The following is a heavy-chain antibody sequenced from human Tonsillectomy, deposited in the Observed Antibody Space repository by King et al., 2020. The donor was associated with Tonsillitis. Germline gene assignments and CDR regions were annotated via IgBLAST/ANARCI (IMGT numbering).Heavy chain of an antibody. CDR3: ARDSTVTPPYFDY. J-gene: IGHJ4*02. D-gene: IGHD4-11*01. CDR1: GFTFSSYA. Sequence: VQLVESGGGVVQPGRSLRLSCAASGFTFSSYAMHWVRQAPGKELEWVAVISYDGINKYYAVSVKGRFTISRDTSKNTLYMQMNSLRAEDTAVYYCARDSTVTPPYFDYWGQGTLVTVSS. CDR2: ISYDGINK. V-gene: IGHV3-30-3*01.